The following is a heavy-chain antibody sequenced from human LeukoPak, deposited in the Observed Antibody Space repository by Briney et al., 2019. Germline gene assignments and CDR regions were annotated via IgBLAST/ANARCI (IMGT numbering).Heavy chain of an antibody. J-gene: IGHJ3*02. V-gene: IGHV3-15*01. Sequence: GGSLRLSCAASGFTFSNAWMSWVRQAPGKGPEWVGRIKSKTDGGTTDYAAPVKGRFTISRDDSKNTLYLQMNSLKTEDTAVYYCTTGGDYDLAGPNAFDIWGQGTMVTVSS. CDR1: GFTFSNAW. D-gene: IGHD4-17*01. CDR3: TTGGDYDLAGPNAFDI. CDR2: IKSKTDGGTT.